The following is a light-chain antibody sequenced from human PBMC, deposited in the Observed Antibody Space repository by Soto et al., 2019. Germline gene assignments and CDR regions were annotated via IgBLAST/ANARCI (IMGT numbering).Light chain of an antibody. V-gene: IGKV3-15*01. J-gene: IGKJ3*01. CDR2: GAS. CDR3: QQYDRWVT. Sequence: EILMTQSPATLSVSPGETATLSCRASQTVSSNVAWHQQKRGQAPRLLIYGASTRATGIPARFSGSGSGTEFTLTISSLQSEDFAVYYWQQYDRWVTFGPGTTVDIK. CDR1: QTVSSN.